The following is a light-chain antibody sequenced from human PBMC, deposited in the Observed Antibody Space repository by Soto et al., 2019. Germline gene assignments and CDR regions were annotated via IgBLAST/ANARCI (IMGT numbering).Light chain of an antibody. CDR1: QSISGS. CDR2: EAS. V-gene: IGKV1-5*03. J-gene: IGKJ1*01. CDR3: QQYNGYWT. Sequence: XXXGDRVTITCRASQSISGSLAWYQQKPGKAPNLLIYEASNLKSGVPSRFSGSGSGTEYTLTISSLQPDDSASYYCQQYNGYWTFGQGTRVEIK.